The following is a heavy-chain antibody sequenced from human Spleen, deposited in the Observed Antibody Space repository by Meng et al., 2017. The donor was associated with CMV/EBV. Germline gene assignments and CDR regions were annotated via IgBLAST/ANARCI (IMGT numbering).Heavy chain of an antibody. Sequence: GESLKISCAASGFTVSSNYMSWVRQAPGKGLEWVSVMYSGGSTYYADSVKGRFTISRDNSKNTLYLQMNSLRAEDTAVYYCAKVLREGEPRPIWYYYGMDVWGQGTTVTVSS. J-gene: IGHJ6*02. CDR1: GFTVSSNY. V-gene: IGHV3-53*01. D-gene: IGHD3-16*01. CDR2: MYSGGST. CDR3: AKVLREGEPRPIWYYYGMDV.